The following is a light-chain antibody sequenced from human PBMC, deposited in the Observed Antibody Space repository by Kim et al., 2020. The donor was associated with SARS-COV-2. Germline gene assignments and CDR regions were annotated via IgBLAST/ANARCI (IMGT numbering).Light chain of an antibody. CDR2: DVN. J-gene: IGLJ1*01. V-gene: IGLV2-11*01. CDR1: SDDVGGYNY. Sequence: QSALSQPRSVSGSPGQSVTISCTGTSDDVGGYNYVSWYQQYPGEAPRLMIYDVNKRPSGVPDRFSGSKSGNTASLTVSGLQAEDEADYYCYSYAGSHTYVFGSGTKVTVL. CDR3: YSYAGSHTYV.